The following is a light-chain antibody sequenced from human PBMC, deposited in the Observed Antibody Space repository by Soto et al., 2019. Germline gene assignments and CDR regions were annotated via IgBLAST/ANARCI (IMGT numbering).Light chain of an antibody. Sequence: DIQMTQSPSTLSASVEDRVTITCWASQSIVRWLAWYQQKPGKAPNLLIYDASTLKSGVPSRFSGSGSGTEFTLTTSSLQPDDFATYYYQQYDTSPWTFGQGTTVEIK. J-gene: IGKJ1*01. V-gene: IGKV1-5*01. CDR3: QQYDTSPWT. CDR2: DAS. CDR1: QSIVRW.